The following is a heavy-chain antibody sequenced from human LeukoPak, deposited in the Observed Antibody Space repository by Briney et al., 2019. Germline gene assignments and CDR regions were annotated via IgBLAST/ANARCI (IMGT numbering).Heavy chain of an antibody. CDR1: GYILPQFS. CDR2: INPSGDST. V-gene: IGHV1-46*01. J-gene: IGHJ4*02. Sequence: GASVKVSCRTSGYILPQFSVHWVRQAPGQGLEWIGIINPSGDSTFYAQKFQGRVTMTRDTSTSTVYMELRNLRSEDTAVYYCARRDGYWGQGTLVTVSS. CDR3: ARRDGY.